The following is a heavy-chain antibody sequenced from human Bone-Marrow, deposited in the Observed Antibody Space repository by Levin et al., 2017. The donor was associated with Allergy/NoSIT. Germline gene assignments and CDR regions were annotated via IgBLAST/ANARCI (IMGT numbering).Heavy chain of an antibody. CDR2: ISWNSGSI. V-gene: IGHV3-9*01. CDR1: GFTFDDYA. J-gene: IGHJ4*02. Sequence: PGGSLRLSCAASGFTFDDYAMHWVRQAPGKGLEWVSGISWNSGSIGYADSVKGRFTISRDNAKNSLYLQMNSLRAEDTALYYCAKVYRGVGSGWYRPIGPFDYWGQGTLVTVSS. CDR3: AKVYRGVGSGWYRPIGPFDY. D-gene: IGHD6-19*01.